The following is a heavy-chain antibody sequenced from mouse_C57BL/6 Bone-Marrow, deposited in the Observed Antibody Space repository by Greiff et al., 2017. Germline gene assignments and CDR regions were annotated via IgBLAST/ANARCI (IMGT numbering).Heavy chain of an antibody. CDR3: ARHEAAYYYDSSAYFDY. V-gene: IGHV1-62-2*01. J-gene: IGHJ2*01. CDR2: FYPGSGSI. Sequence: QVQLKESGAELVKPGASVKLSCKASGYTFTEYTIHWVKQRSGQGLEWIGGFYPGSGSIKYNEKFKGKATLTADKSSSTAYMELSSLTSEDSAVXFCARHEAAYYYDSSAYFDYWGQGTTLTVSS. D-gene: IGHD1-1*01. CDR1: GYTFTEYT.